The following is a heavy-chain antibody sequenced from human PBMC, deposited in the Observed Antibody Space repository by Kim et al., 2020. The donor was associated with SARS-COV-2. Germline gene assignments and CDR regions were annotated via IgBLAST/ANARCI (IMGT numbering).Heavy chain of an antibody. CDR2: IYHSGST. CDR1: GYSISSGYY. Sequence: SETLSLTCTVSGYSISSGYYWGWIRQPPGKGLEWIGSIYHSGSTYYNPSLKSRVTISVDTSKNQFSLKLSSVTAADTAVYYCARGFGGWYVGSFDYWGQGTLVTVSS. J-gene: IGHJ4*02. CDR3: ARGFGGWYVGSFDY. D-gene: IGHD6-19*01. V-gene: IGHV4-38-2*02.